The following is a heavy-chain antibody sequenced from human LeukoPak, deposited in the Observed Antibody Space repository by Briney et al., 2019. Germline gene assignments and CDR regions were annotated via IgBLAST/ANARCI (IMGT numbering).Heavy chain of an antibody. CDR1: GFTFSSYE. D-gene: IGHD3-10*01. Sequence: GGSLRLSCAASGFTFSSYEMNWVRQAPVKGLEWVSYISSSGSTIYYADSVKGRFTISRDNAKNSPYLQMNSLRAEDTAVYYCARDRSSGSYMRGCNWFDPWGQGTLVTVSS. V-gene: IGHV3-48*03. CDR2: ISSSGSTI. J-gene: IGHJ5*02. CDR3: ARDRSSGSYMRGCNWFDP.